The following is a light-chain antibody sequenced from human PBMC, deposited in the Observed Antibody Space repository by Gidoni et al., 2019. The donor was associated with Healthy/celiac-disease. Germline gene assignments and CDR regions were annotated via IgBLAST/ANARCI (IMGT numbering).Light chain of an antibody. CDR2: EVT. CDR3: TSFTSTFTYV. CDR1: SSDIGRYNH. V-gene: IGLV2-14*01. J-gene: IGLJ1*01. Sequence: QSALTQPAPVSGSPGQSITFSCTGTSSDIGRYNHVSWYQQHPGKAPKLLIYEVTYRPSGVSSRFSGSKSGNSASLTISGLQAEDEGDYYCTSFTSTFTYVFGTGTRVTVL.